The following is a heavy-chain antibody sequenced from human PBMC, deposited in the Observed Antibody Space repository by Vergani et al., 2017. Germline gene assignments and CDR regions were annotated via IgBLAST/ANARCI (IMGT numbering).Heavy chain of an antibody. J-gene: IGHJ4*02. CDR2: INPTTGNP. CDR3: ARAKRGRLAVGATDS. D-gene: IGHD6-19*01. Sequence: QEQLVQSGSELKKPGASVKVSCKASGYSFNNYAIHWVRQAPGQGLEWMGWINPTTGNPTYARAFTGRFVFSLDPSISPAYLRIGSLKADDTAVYFCARAKRGRLAVGATDSWGQGTLLTVSS. V-gene: IGHV7-4-1*01. CDR1: GYSFNNYA.